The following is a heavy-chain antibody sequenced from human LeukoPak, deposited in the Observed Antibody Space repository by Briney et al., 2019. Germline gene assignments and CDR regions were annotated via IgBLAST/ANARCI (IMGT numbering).Heavy chain of an antibody. CDR1: GFTFSSYA. CDR3: ARARPSMWIDY. J-gene: IGHJ4*02. D-gene: IGHD5-12*01. V-gene: IGHV3-30*04. CDR2: ISYDGSDK. Sequence: PGGSLRLSCAPSGFTFSSYAMYWVRQAPGKGLEGLAVISYDGSDKFYAHSVKGRFTISRDSSKNTMYLQMNSLRPEDTAVYYCARARPSMWIDYWGQGTLVTVSS.